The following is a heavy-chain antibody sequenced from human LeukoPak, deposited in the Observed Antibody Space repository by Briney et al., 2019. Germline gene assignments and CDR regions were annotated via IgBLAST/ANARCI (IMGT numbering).Heavy chain of an antibody. Sequence: PSETLSLTCAVYGGSFSGYYWSWIRQPPGKGLEWIGEINHSGSTNYNPSLESRVTISVDTSKNQFSLKLSSVTAADTAVYYCARGGKGYFDYWGQGTLVTVSS. V-gene: IGHV4-34*01. CDR2: INHSGST. J-gene: IGHJ4*02. CDR1: GGSFSGYY. CDR3: ARGGKGYFDY.